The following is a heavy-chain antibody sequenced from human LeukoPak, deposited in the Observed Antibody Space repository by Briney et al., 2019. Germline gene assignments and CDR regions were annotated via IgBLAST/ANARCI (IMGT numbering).Heavy chain of an antibody. CDR1: GYTFTGYY. D-gene: IGHD6-19*01. J-gene: IGHJ5*02. CDR3: ARTKETVAGHNWFDP. CDR2: INPNSGGT. Sequence: ASVKVSCKASGYTFTGYYMHWVRQAPGQGLEWMGWINPNSGGTNYAQKFQGRVTMTRDTSISTAYMELSRLRSDDTAVYYCARTKETVAGHNWFDPWGQGTLVTVSS. V-gene: IGHV1-2*02.